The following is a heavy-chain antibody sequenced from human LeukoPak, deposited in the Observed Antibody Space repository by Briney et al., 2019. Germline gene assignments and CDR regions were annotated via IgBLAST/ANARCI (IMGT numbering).Heavy chain of an antibody. Sequence: GGSLRLSCAASGFTFSSYAMSWVRQAPGKGLEWVSAISGSGGSTYYADSVKGRFTISRGNSKNTLYLQMDSLRAEDTAVYYCAKVRTFGLFDYWGQGTLVTVSS. CDR3: AKVRTFGLFDY. J-gene: IGHJ4*02. CDR1: GFTFSSYA. CDR2: ISGSGGST. V-gene: IGHV3-23*01. D-gene: IGHD3-16*01.